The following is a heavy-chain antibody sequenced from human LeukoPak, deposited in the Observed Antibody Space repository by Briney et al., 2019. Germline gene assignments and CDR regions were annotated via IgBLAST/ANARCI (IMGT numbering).Heavy chain of an antibody. CDR2: ISSSSSYI. D-gene: IGHD4-17*01. CDR3: ARTMTTVTTIVPDAFDI. CDR1: GFTFSSYS. V-gene: IGHV3-21*01. J-gene: IGHJ3*02. Sequence: GGSLRLSCAASGFTFSSYSMNWVRQAPGKGLEWVSSISSSSSYIYYADSVKGRFTISRDNAKNSLYLQMNSLRAEDTAVYYCARTMTTVTTIVPDAFDIWGQGTMVTVSS.